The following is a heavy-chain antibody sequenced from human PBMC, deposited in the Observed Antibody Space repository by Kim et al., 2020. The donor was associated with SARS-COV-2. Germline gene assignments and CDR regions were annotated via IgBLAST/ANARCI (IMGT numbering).Heavy chain of an antibody. CDR3: ARAMVRGPDRLGMDV. V-gene: IGHV4-31*03. CDR1: GGSISSGGYY. J-gene: IGHJ6*02. D-gene: IGHD3-10*01. CDR2: IYYSGST. Sequence: SETLSLTCTVSGGSISSGGYYWSWIRQHPGKGLEWIGYIYYSGSTYYNPSLKSRVTISVDTSKNQFSLKLSSVTAADTAVYYCARAMVRGPDRLGMDVWGQGTTVTVSS.